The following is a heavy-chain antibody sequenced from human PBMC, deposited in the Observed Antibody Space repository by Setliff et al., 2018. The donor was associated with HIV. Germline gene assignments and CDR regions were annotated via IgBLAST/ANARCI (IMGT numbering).Heavy chain of an antibody. D-gene: IGHD1-26*01. CDR2: IKQDGSEK. CDR3: ARDDLSWEGGIDY. J-gene: IGHJ4*02. V-gene: IGHV3-7*03. Sequence: GGSLRLSCAASGIIFSNYGMHWVRQAPGKGLEWVANIKQDGSEKYYVDSVKGRFTISRDNAKNSLYLQMNSLRVEDTAVYYCARDDLSWEGGIDYWGQGALVTVSS. CDR1: GIIFSNYG.